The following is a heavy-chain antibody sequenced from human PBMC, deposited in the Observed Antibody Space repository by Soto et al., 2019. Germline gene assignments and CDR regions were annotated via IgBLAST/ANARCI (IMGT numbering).Heavy chain of an antibody. J-gene: IGHJ5*02. CDR1: GYSFTNND. CDR2: MNPGSGDT. Sequence: ASVKVSCKASGYSFTNNDVTWVRQATGQGLEWMGWMNPGSGDTGYAQKFQGRVTMTRDISIATAYMELSSLRSDDTAIYYCARMATFGSLNWFHPWGQGTLVTVSS. D-gene: IGHD3-16*01. CDR3: ARMATFGSLNWFHP. V-gene: IGHV1-8*01.